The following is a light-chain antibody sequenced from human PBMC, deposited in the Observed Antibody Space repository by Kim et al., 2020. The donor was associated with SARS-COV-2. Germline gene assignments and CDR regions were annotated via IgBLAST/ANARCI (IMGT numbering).Light chain of an antibody. J-gene: IGLJ3*02. Sequence: QAVVTQEPSLSVSPGGTVTLTCGLSSGSVSTSYYPSWYQQTPGQAPRTLIYSTNSRSSGVPDHFSGSILGNKAAFTITGAQADDESDYYCVLYMGSGISVFGGGTQLTVL. CDR1: SGSVSTSYY. V-gene: IGLV8-61*01. CDR2: STN. CDR3: VLYMGSGISV.